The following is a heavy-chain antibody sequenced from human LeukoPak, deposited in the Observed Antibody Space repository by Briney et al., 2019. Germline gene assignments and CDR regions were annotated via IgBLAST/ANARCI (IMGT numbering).Heavy chain of an antibody. CDR1: GASIRNYY. V-gene: IGHV4-4*09. CDR2: IHATGGS. Sequence: SGTLSLTCTVSGASIRNYYWSWIRQTPEKGLEWMGYIHATGGSNYYPSLKSRLTVSIDTSRNQLSLKLTSVTAADTAVYFCARLGSYHDFWGQGALVTVSS. J-gene: IGHJ4*02. CDR3: ARLGSYHDF. D-gene: IGHD1-26*01.